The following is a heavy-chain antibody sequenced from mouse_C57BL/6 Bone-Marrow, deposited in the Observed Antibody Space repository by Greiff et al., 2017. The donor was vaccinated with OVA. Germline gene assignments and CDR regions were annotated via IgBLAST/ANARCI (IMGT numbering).Heavy chain of an antibody. Sequence: EVQRVESGGGSVQPKGSLKLSCAASGFSFNTYAMNWVRQAPGKGLEWVARIRSKSNNYATYYADSVKDRFTISRDDSESMLYLQMNNLKTEDTAMYYCVRHSGIHFDYWGQGTTLTVSS. CDR2: IRSKSNNYAT. CDR3: VRHSGIHFDY. V-gene: IGHV10-1*01. J-gene: IGHJ2*01. CDR1: GFSFNTYA. D-gene: IGHD1-1*01.